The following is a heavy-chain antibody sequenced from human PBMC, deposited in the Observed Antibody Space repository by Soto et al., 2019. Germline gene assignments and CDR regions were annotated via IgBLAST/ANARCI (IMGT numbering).Heavy chain of an antibody. D-gene: IGHD5-18*01. CDR3: ARERGYSYGYYYGMDV. J-gene: IGHJ6*02. V-gene: IGHV4-30-4*01. Sequence: RSLTCSVAGGSISSGDYYWSWIRQPPGKGLEWIGYIYYSGSTYYNPSLKSRVTISVDTSKNQFSLKLSSVTAADTAVYYCARERGYSYGYYYGMDVWGQGTTVTVSS. CDR1: GGSISSGDYY. CDR2: IYYSGST.